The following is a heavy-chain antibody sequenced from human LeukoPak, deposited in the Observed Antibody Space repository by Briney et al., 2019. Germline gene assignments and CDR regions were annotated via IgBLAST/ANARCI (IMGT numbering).Heavy chain of an antibody. D-gene: IGHD3-16*02. CDR1: GGSFSDYY. V-gene: IGHV4-34*01. CDR2: INHSGTT. Sequence: SETLSLTCAVYGGSFSDYYWSWIPQPPGKGLEWIGEINHSGTTNDSPSLKSRVSISVDTSKNQFSLKWNSVTAADAAMYVCASHYSSGSYRYTGSFDSWGQGMLVNVSS. CDR3: ASHYSSGSYRYTGSFDS. J-gene: IGHJ4*02.